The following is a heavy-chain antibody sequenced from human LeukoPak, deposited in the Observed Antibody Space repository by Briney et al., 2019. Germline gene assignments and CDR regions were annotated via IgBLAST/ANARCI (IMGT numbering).Heavy chain of an antibody. V-gene: IGHV4-34*01. CDR3: ARVNGYYDSSGYWPYYGMDV. J-gene: IGHJ6*02. CDR2: INHSGST. Sequence: SETLSLTCAVYGGSFSGYYWSLIRQPPGKGLEWIGEINHSGSTNYNPSLKSRVTISVDTSKNQFSLKLSSVTAADTAVYYCARVNGYYDSSGYWPYYGMDVWGQGTTVTVSS. CDR1: GGSFSGYY. D-gene: IGHD3-22*01.